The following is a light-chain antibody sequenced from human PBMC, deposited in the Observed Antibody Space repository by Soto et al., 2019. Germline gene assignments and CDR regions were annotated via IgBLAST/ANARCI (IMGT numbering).Light chain of an antibody. CDR2: KDR. J-gene: IGLJ2*01. CDR3: QSAASRYGV. CDR1: AFPTQY. Sequence: SYELPQPPSLSVSPGQTARITCSGDAFPTQYAYWYQQKPGQAPVLVIYKDRERPSGITERFSGSSSGTTVTLTISGVQAEDEADYYCQSAASRYGVFGGGTKLTVL. V-gene: IGLV3-25*03.